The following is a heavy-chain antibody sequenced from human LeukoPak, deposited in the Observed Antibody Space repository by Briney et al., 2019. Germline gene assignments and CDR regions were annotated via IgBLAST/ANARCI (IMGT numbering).Heavy chain of an antibody. CDR1: GFTFSDYY. J-gene: IGHJ6*03. D-gene: IGHD2-2*01. Sequence: GGSLRLSCAASGFTFSDYYMSWIRQAPGKGLEWVSYISSSGSTIYYADSVKGRFTISRDNAKNSLYLQMNSLRAEDTAVYYCARDLRSSTSRYYYYYMDVGAKGPRSPSP. CDR3: ARDLRSSTSRYYYYYMDV. V-gene: IGHV3-11*01. CDR2: ISSSGSTI.